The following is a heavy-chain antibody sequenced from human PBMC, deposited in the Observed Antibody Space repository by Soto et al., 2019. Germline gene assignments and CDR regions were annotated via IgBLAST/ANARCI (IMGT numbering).Heavy chain of an antibody. CDR3: ARDSPEYGTGSPLES. Sequence: EVRLVEAGGGLMQPGGSLRLSCAGSGFTVSRSYMNWVRQAPGKGLEWLSIIYSGGSTKYADSVKDRLTISRDTSKNTVYLHMDRLRAEDTAVYYCARDSPEYGTGSPLESWGQGTLVTVSS. CDR1: GFTVSRSY. V-gene: IGHV3-53*01. D-gene: IGHD3-10*01. CDR2: IYSGGST. J-gene: IGHJ4*02.